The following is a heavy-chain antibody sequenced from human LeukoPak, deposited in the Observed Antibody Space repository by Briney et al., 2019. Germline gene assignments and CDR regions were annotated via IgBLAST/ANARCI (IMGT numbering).Heavy chain of an antibody. CDR1: SGSISSYY. CDR3: ARAPGAMTYYDILTGYYPHNDAFDI. V-gene: IGHV4-59*01. D-gene: IGHD3-9*01. CDR2: IYYSGST. Sequence: SETLSLTCTVSSGSISSYYWSWIRQPPGKGLKWISYIYYSGSTNYNPSLKSRVTISVDTSKNQFSLKLSSVTAADTAVYYCARAPGAMTYYDILTGYYPHNDAFDIWGQGTMVTVSS. J-gene: IGHJ3*02.